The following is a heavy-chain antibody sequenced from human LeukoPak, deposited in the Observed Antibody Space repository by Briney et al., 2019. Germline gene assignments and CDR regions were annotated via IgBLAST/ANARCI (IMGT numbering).Heavy chain of an antibody. CDR2: ISGNGGST. Sequence: PGGSLRLSCAASGFTFSSYAMSWVRQAPGKGLEWVSAISGNGGSTYADSVKGRFTISRDISKNTLYLQMNSLRAEDTAVYYCAKPPPSSYYYYYGMDVWGQGTTVTVSS. CDR3: AKPPPSSYYYYYGMDV. J-gene: IGHJ6*02. V-gene: IGHV3-23*01. CDR1: GFTFSSYA. D-gene: IGHD6-13*01.